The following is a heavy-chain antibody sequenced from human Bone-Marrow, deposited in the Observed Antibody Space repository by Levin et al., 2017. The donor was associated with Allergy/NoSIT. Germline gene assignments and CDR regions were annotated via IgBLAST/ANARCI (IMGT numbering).Heavy chain of an antibody. V-gene: IGHV1-8*01. J-gene: IGHJ5*02. CDR2: MNPNSGNT. CDR1: GYTFTSYD. D-gene: IGHD6-13*01. CDR3: ARGHFSSSRGYNWFDP. Sequence: GESLKISCKASGYTFTSYDINWVRQATGQGLEWMGWMNPNSGNTGYAQKFQGRVTMTRNTSISTAYMELSSLRSEDTAVYYCARGHFSSSRGYNWFDPWGQGTLVTVSS.